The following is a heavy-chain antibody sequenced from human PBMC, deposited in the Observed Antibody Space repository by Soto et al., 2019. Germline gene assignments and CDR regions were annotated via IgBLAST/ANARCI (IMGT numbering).Heavy chain of an antibody. CDR2: MYPDDSNI. J-gene: IGHJ3*02. CDR3: ATAYVYDFENSNYYRDSFDI. D-gene: IGHD3-22*01. V-gene: IGHV5-51*01. CDR1: GYSFSFYW. Sequence: HGASLKISCKASGYSFSFYWIGWVRQMPGKGLEWMAIMYPDDSNIRYSPSFEAHVTISADKSTSTAFLQWSSLKASDTAMYYCATAYVYDFENSNYYRDSFDIWGQGTLVTVSS.